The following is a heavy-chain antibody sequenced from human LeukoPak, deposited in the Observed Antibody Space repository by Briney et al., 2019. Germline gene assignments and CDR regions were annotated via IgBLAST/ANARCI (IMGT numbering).Heavy chain of an antibody. Sequence: GGSLRLSCAASGFTFSDYPMHWVRQTPGKGLEWVAVISYDGSNKYYADSVKGRFTISRDNSKNTLYLQMNSLRAEDTAVYYCARELEDILTGYDAFDIWGQGTMVTVSS. V-gene: IGHV3-30*04. CDR2: ISYDGSNK. CDR1: GFTFSDYP. D-gene: IGHD3-9*01. CDR3: ARELEDILTGYDAFDI. J-gene: IGHJ3*02.